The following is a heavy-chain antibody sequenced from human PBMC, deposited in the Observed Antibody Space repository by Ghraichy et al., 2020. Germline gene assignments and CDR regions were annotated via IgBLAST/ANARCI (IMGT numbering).Heavy chain of an antibody. D-gene: IGHD4-17*01. CDR3: ARDRWDSTVHYSDY. CDR2: IWSDGSRR. V-gene: IGHV3-33*01. Sequence: LSLTCAASGFTFSRFGMNWVRQAPGKGLGWVAIIWSDGSRRYYADSVQGRFTISRDDSKNMLYLHMDSLRAEDTAVYYCARDRWDSTVHYSDYWGQGALVTVSS. J-gene: IGHJ4*02. CDR1: GFTFSRFG.